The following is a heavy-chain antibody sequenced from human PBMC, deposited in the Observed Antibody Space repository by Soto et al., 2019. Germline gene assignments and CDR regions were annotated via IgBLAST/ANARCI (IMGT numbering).Heavy chain of an antibody. CDR1: GGAFSSYA. CDR2: IIPIFGTA. Sequence: SVKVSCKASGGAFSSYAISWVRQAPGQGLEWMGGIIPIFGTANYAQKFQGRVAITADESTSTAYMELSSLRSEDTAVYYCARDDDFWSGYYPKQNYGMDVWGQGTTVTVSS. D-gene: IGHD3-3*01. J-gene: IGHJ6*02. V-gene: IGHV1-69*13. CDR3: ARDDDFWSGYYPKQNYGMDV.